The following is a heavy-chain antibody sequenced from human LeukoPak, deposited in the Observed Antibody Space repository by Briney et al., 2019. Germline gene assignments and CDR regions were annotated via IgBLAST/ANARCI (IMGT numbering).Heavy chain of an antibody. CDR2: IKQDGSEK. D-gene: IGHD1-26*01. CDR1: GFAFISYW. CDR3: ARDWELIY. J-gene: IGHJ4*02. Sequence: GGSLRLSCAASGFAFISYWMTWVRQAPGKGLEWVANIKQDGSEKYYVDSVKGRFTISRDNTKNSLYLQMNSLRDEDTAVYYCARDWELIYWGQGTLVTVSS. V-gene: IGHV3-7*03.